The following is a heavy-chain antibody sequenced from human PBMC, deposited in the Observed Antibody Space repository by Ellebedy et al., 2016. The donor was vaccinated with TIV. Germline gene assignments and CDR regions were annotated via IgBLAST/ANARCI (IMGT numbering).Heavy chain of an antibody. J-gene: IGHJ4*02. CDR2: IYGNDIK. CDR1: GFSLNTDRVT. V-gene: IGHV2-5*01. Sequence: SGPTLVKPTQTLTLTCTFSGFSLNTDRVTVGWVRQPPGKALEWLAFIYGNDIKRRNPSLESRLTITKDTSKNQVVLTVTNVDPVDTATYFCVHRTTVTSVDYWGQGTLVTVSS. CDR3: VHRTTVTSVDY. D-gene: IGHD4-11*01.